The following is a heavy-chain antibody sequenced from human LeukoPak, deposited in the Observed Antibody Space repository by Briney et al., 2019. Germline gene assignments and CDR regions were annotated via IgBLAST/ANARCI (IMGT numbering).Heavy chain of an antibody. CDR3: ARDRKNYYDSSAYYQLDY. Sequence: QPGGSLRLSCAASGFTFSSYAMSWVREAPGRGLEWVSVISGSGGSTYYADSVKGRFTFSRDNSKSTLYLQMKVLRAEDTAVYYCARDRKNYYDSSAYYQLDYWGQGTLVTVSS. J-gene: IGHJ4*02. CDR1: GFTFSSYA. D-gene: IGHD3-22*01. CDR2: ISGSGGST. V-gene: IGHV3-23*01.